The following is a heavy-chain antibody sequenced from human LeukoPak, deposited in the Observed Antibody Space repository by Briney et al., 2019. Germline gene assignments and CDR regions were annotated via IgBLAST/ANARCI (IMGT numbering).Heavy chain of an antibody. CDR2: IIPIFGTA. Sequence: EASVKVSCKASGGTFSSYAISWVRQAPGQGLEWMGGIIPIFGTANYAQKFQGRVTTTADESTSTAYMELSSLRSEDTAVYYCARPYSNWRAYYYYGMDVWGQGTTVTVSS. CDR1: GGTFSSYA. J-gene: IGHJ6*02. D-gene: IGHD4-11*01. V-gene: IGHV1-69*13. CDR3: ARPYSNWRAYYYYGMDV.